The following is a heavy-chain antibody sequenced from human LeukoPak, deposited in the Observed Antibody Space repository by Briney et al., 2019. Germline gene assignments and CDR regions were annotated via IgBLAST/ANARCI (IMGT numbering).Heavy chain of an antibody. Sequence: ASVKVSCKASGYDFSTFGISWVRQAPGEGLEWMGWISAYHGKTNFPQRFQGRVTLTTETSTSTAYMELRSLRSDDTAIYYCAIDSPFMVPGTGDAFDIWGQGTMVSVSS. J-gene: IGHJ3*02. CDR3: AIDSPFMVPGTGDAFDI. CDR2: ISAYHGKT. D-gene: IGHD6-19*01. CDR1: GYDFSTFG. V-gene: IGHV1-18*01.